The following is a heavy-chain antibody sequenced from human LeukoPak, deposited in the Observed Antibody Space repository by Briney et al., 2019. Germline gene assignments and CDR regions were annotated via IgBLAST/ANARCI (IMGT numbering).Heavy chain of an antibody. J-gene: IGHJ4*02. D-gene: IGHD3-16*01. V-gene: IGHV4-39*07. CDR2: MYYSGTT. CDR1: GGSISSSSYN. Sequence: PSETLSLTCTVPGGSISSSSYNWGWIRQPPGKGLEWIGSMYYSGTTYYNPSLKSRVTISVDTSKNQFSLKLSSVTAADTAVYYCARVGDYALKDWGQGTLVTVSS. CDR3: ARVGDYALKD.